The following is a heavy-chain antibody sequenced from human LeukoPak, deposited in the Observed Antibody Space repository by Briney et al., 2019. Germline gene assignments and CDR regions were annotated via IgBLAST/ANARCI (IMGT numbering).Heavy chain of an antibody. CDR1: GFTFSSYS. CDR3: ASYVDTAMDY. CDR2: ISSSSSYI. Sequence: GGSPRLSCAASGFTFSSYSMNWVRQAPGKGLEWVSSISSSSSYIYYADSVKGRFTISRDNAKNSLYLQMNSLRAEDTAVYYCASYVDTAMDYWGQGTLVTVSS. V-gene: IGHV3-21*01. J-gene: IGHJ4*02. D-gene: IGHD5-18*01.